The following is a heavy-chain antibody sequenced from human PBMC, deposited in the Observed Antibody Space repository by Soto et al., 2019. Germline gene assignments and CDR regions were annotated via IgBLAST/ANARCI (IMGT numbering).Heavy chain of an antibody. CDR1: GFTFSSYW. Sequence: EVQLVESGGGLVQPGGSLRLSCAASGFTFSSYWMSWVRQAPGKGLEWVANIKQDGSEKYYVDSVKGRFTISRDNAKNALYLQMNSLRAEDTAVYYCVRLGPRHPDAFDIWGQGTMVTVSS. J-gene: IGHJ3*02. CDR2: IKQDGSEK. V-gene: IGHV3-7*01. CDR3: VRLGPRHPDAFDI. D-gene: IGHD7-27*01.